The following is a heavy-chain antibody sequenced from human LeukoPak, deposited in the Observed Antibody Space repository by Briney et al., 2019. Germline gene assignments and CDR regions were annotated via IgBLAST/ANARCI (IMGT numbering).Heavy chain of an antibody. V-gene: IGHV1-8*03. CDR2: MNPNSGNT. CDR3: ARVASSVVPAAINWFDP. CDR1: GYTFTSYD. D-gene: IGHD2-2*01. J-gene: IGHJ5*02. Sequence: GASVKVSCKASGYTFTSYDINWVRQATGQGLEWMGWMNPNSGNTGYAQKFQGRVTITRNTSISTAYMELSSLRSEDTAVYYCARVASSVVPAAINWFDPWGQGTLVTVSS.